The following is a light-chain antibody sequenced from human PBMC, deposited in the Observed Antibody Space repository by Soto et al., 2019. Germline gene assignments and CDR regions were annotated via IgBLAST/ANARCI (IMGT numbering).Light chain of an antibody. Sequence: ENVLTQSPATLSLYPEERATLSCRASQSITNYLAWYQQKPGQAPRLLIYGASTRATGIPARFSGSGSGTEFTLTISSLQSEDFAVYYCQQYNSWPPITFAQGARLEIK. CDR1: QSITNY. V-gene: IGKV3-15*01. CDR3: QQYNSWPPIT. J-gene: IGKJ5*01. CDR2: GAS.